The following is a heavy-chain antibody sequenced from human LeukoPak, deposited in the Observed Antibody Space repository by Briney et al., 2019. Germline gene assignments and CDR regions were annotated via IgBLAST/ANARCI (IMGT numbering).Heavy chain of an antibody. CDR3: ARGTLVIDY. CDR1: GYIFTDYG. CDR2: ISAYNGNT. D-gene: IGHD3-16*01. Sequence: GASVKVSCKASGYIFTDYGISWVRQAPGQGLEWMGWISAYNGNTNYAQKVQGRVTMTTDTSTNTAYMELRSLKFDDTAVYYCARGTLVIDYWGQGTLVTVSS. V-gene: IGHV1-18*01. J-gene: IGHJ4*02.